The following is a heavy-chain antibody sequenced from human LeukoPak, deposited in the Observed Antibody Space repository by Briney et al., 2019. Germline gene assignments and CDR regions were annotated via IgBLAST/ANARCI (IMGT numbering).Heavy chain of an antibody. CDR2: IWYDGSNK. D-gene: IGHD3-3*01. Sequence: PGGSLRLSCAASAFTFSSYGMLWARQAPGKGLEGVAFIWYDGSNKYYADSVKGRFTISRENSKNTLYLQMNSLRAEDTAVYYCARDEGMTIFDPWGQGTLVTVSS. CDR3: ARDEGMTIFDP. J-gene: IGHJ5*02. CDR1: AFTFSSYG. V-gene: IGHV3-33*01.